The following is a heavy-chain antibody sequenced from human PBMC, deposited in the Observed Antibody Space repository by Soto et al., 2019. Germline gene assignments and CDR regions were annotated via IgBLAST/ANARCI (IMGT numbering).Heavy chain of an antibody. V-gene: IGHV3-33*01. D-gene: IGHD2-2*01. CDR3: ARDYRWYQLTGYYYGMDV. J-gene: IGHJ6*02. CDR2: IWYDGSNK. Sequence: GGSLRLSCAASGFTFSSYGMHWVRQAPGKGLEWVAVIWYDGSNKYYADSVKGRFTISRDNSKNTLCLQMNSLRAEDTAVYYCARDYRWYQLTGYYYGMDVWGQGTTVTVSS. CDR1: GFTFSSYG.